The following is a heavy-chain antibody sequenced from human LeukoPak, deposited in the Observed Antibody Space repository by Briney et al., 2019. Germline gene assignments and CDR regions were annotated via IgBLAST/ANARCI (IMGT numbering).Heavy chain of an antibody. Sequence: GASVKVSCKASGYTFTGYYMHWVRQAPGQGLEWMGIINPSGGSTSYAQKFQGRVTMTRDMSTSTVYMELSSLRSEDTAVYYCARFKLAGTPFDYWGQGTLVTVSS. CDR2: INPSGGST. D-gene: IGHD6-19*01. CDR3: ARFKLAGTPFDY. J-gene: IGHJ4*02. CDR1: GYTFTGYY. V-gene: IGHV1-46*01.